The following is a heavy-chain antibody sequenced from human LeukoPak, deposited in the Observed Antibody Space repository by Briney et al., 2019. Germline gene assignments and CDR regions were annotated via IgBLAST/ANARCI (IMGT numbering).Heavy chain of an antibody. D-gene: IGHD6-19*01. CDR3: ATNGWYCLGH. V-gene: IGHV4-4*02. Sequence: SETLSLTCAVSGGSMSSDNWWSWVRQPPGKGPEWIGEIYHSGSTNYNPSLQSRVTISVDKSNNHFSLRLTSVTAADTAVYYCATNGWYCLGHWGQGALVTVSS. CDR1: GGSMSSDNW. J-gene: IGHJ1*01. CDR2: IYHSGST.